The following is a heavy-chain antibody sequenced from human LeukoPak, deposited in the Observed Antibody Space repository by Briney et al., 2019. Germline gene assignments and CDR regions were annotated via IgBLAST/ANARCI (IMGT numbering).Heavy chain of an antibody. CDR1: GYSISSGYY. Sequence: PSGTLSLTCTVSGYSISSGYYWGWIRQPPGKGLEWIGSIYHSGSTYYNPSLKSRVTISVDTSKNQFSLKLSSVTAADTAVYYCARDHNQYYYGSGVSGGWFDPWGQGTLVTVSS. D-gene: IGHD3-10*01. V-gene: IGHV4-38-2*02. CDR2: IYHSGST. CDR3: ARDHNQYYYGSGVSGGWFDP. J-gene: IGHJ5*02.